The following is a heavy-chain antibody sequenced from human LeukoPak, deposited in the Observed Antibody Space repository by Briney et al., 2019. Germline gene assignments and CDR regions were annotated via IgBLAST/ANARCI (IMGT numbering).Heavy chain of an antibody. CDR2: IYYSGST. CDR1: GGSISSSSYY. CDR3: ARGGGSVAGNFVDY. D-gene: IGHD6-19*01. V-gene: IGHV4-39*07. Sequence: SETLSLTCTVSGGSISSSSYYWGWIRQPPGTGLEWIGSIYYSGSTYYNPSLKSRVTISVDTSKNQFSLKLSSVTAADTAVYYCARGGGSVAGNFVDYWGQGTLVTVSS. J-gene: IGHJ4*02.